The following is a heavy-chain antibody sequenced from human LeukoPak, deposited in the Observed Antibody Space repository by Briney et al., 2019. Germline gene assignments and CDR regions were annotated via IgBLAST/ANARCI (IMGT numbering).Heavy chain of an antibody. CDR2: INYTGST. J-gene: IGHJ5*02. Sequence: SETLPLTCAVYGGSFSGFYWSWIRHVPGKGLEWIGEINYTGSTSYNPSLKSRVTISVDTSQNQFFLLPTSVTAADTAVYYCARVAGYLPTRWFDPWGQGTHVTVSS. CDR1: GGSFSGFY. CDR3: ARVAGYLPTRWFDP. D-gene: IGHD6-25*01. V-gene: IGHV4-34*01.